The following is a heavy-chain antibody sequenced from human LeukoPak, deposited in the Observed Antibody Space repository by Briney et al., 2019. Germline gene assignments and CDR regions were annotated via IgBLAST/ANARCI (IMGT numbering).Heavy chain of an antibody. CDR2: IRYDGSNK. V-gene: IGHV3-30*02. CDR3: ARASLEVLWFGELLYHDY. D-gene: IGHD3-10*01. Sequence: PGESLRLSCAASGFTFSNYGMHWVRQAPGKGLEWVAFIRYDGSNKSYADSVKGRFTISRDNSKNTLYLQMNSLRAEDTAVYYCARASLEVLWFGELLYHDYWGQGTLVTVSS. J-gene: IGHJ4*02. CDR1: GFTFSNYG.